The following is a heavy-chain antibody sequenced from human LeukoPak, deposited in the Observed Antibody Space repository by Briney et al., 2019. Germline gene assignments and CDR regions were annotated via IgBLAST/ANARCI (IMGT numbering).Heavy chain of an antibody. CDR1: GGSISSGGYY. CDR3: ARDYRENGGDWFDP. Sequence: SQTLSLTCTVSGGSISSGGYYWSWIRQHPGKGLEWIRYIYYSGSTYYNPSLKSRVTISVDTSKNQFSLKLSSVTAADTAVYYCARDYRENGGDWFDPWGQGTLVTVSS. CDR2: IYYSGST. J-gene: IGHJ5*02. V-gene: IGHV4-31*03. D-gene: IGHD3-16*01.